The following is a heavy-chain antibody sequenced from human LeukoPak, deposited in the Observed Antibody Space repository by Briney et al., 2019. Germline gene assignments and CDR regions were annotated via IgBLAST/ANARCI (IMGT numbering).Heavy chain of an antibody. V-gene: IGHV3-72*01. CDR2: TRNKANSYTT. J-gene: IGHJ4*02. Sequence: GGSLRLSCAASGFTFSDHYMDWVRLAPGKGLEWVGRTRNKANSYTTEYAASVKGRFTISRDDSQNSLYLQMNSLRAEDTAVYYCAGHPGRFAYWGQGTLVTVSS. CDR1: GFTFSDHY. CDR3: AGHPGRFAY. D-gene: IGHD1-1*01.